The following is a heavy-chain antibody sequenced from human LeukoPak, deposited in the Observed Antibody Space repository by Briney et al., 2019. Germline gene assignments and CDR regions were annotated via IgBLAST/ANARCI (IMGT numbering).Heavy chain of an antibody. J-gene: IGHJ6*02. V-gene: IGHV4-59*01. D-gene: IGHD3-22*01. CDR2: LYHSGST. CDR3: AKAPNDSSGYYDPDGLDV. CDR1: SVTRYYYH. Sequence: SENLSFNCSGYSVTRYYYHWSWIRPPPGQGLEWIGYLYHSGSTNYNASLKSRVTISIDTSKNQFSLRLTSVTAADTAVYYCAKAPNDSSGYYDPDGLDVWGQGTTVTVSS.